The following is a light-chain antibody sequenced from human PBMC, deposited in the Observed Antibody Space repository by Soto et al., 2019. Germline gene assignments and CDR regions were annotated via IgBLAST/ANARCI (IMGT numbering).Light chain of an antibody. CDR2: DVS. CDR1: SSDVGGYNY. Sequence: QSALTQPASVSGSPGQSITISCTGTSSDVGGYNYVSWYQQHPGKAPTLMIYDVSNRPSGGSNRCSGSKSGNTASLTISGLQAEEEADYYCSSYTSSSTGVFGTGTKVTVL. V-gene: IGLV2-14*01. J-gene: IGLJ1*01. CDR3: SSYTSSSTGV.